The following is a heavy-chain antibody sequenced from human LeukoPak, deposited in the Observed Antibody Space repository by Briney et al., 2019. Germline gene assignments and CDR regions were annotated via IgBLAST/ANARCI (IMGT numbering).Heavy chain of an antibody. J-gene: IGHJ6*03. CDR2: ISSSSSYI. D-gene: IGHD3-3*01. Sequence: GGSLRLSCAASGFTFSSYSMNWVRQAPGKGLEWVSSISSSSSYIYYADSVKGRFTISRDNAKNSLYLQMNSLRAEDTAVYYCARDTLNQYYDFWSGYHYYMDVWGKGTTVTVSS. CDR1: GFTFSSYS. CDR3: ARDTLNQYYDFWSGYHYYMDV. V-gene: IGHV3-21*01.